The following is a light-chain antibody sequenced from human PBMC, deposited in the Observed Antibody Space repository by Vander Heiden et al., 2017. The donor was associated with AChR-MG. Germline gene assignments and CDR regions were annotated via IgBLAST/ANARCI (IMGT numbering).Light chain of an antibody. Sequence: EIVMTQSPATLSVSPGERATLSCRASQSVSSNLAWYQQRPGQAPRLIIFGASTRATGCPARFSGSGSGTEFTLTISSRQSEDFAVYYCQQYKNWPPYTFGQGTKLEIK. CDR3: QQYKNWPPYT. J-gene: IGKJ2*01. V-gene: IGKV3-15*01. CDR1: QSVSSN. CDR2: GAS.